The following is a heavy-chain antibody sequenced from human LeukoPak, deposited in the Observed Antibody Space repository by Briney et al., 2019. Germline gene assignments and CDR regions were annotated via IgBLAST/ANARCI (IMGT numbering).Heavy chain of an antibody. CDR2: ISDSGGGP. CDR3: AKDLGYCGGGSCSHPDF. V-gene: IGHV3-23*01. D-gene: IGHD2-15*01. Sequence: PGGSLRLSCAASGFTFSSYAMSWVRQAPGKGLEWVSGISDSGGGPYYADSVKGRFTISRDNSKNTLYLHMNSLRAEDTAVYFCAKDLGYCGGGSCSHPDFWGQGTLVTVSS. J-gene: IGHJ4*02. CDR1: GFTFSSYA.